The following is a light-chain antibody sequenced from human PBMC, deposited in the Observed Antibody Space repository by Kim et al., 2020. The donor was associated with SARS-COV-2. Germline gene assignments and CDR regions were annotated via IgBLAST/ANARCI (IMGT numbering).Light chain of an antibody. Sequence: GKTVTISCTRSSGSIASNFVQWYQQRPGSAPTTVIYEDNQRPSGVSDRFSGSIDSSSNTASLTISGLKTEDEADYYCQSYDKSNWVFGGGPKLTVL. CDR1: SGSIASNF. CDR2: EDN. J-gene: IGLJ3*02. V-gene: IGLV6-57*03. CDR3: QSYDKSNWV.